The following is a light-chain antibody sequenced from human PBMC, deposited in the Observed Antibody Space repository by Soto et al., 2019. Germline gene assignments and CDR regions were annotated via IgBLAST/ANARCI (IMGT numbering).Light chain of an antibody. CDR1: QSVSSSY. Sequence: EIVLTQSPGTLSLSPGERATLSCRASQSVSSSYLAWYQQKPGQAPRLLIYDASSRATGIPDRFSGSGSGTDFTLTLSRLEPEDFAVYYCPQYGSSPPSLTFGGGTKVEIK. J-gene: IGKJ4*01. CDR3: PQYGSSPPSLT. CDR2: DAS. V-gene: IGKV3-20*01.